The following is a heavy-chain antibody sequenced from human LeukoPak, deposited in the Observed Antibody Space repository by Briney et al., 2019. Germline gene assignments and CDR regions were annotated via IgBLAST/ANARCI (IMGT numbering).Heavy chain of an antibody. CDR1: GYTFTSYY. J-gene: IGHJ4*02. Sequence: ASVKVSCKASGYTFTSYYMHWVPQAPGQGLEWMGIINPSGGSTSYAQKFQGRVTMTRDTSTGTVYIELSSLRSEDTAVYYCARGAYESRGYYPNVDYCGQGTLVTVSS. V-gene: IGHV1-46*01. CDR3: ARGAYESRGYYPNVDY. D-gene: IGHD3-22*01. CDR2: INPSGGST.